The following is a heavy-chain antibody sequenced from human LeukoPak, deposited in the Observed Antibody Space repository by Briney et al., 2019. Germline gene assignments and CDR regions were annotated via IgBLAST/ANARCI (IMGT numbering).Heavy chain of an antibody. CDR3: AREGYDILTGIGYFDL. Sequence: SQTLSLTCAVSGGSISSGGYSWSWIRQPPGKGLEWIAYIYHSGSTYYNPSLKSRVTISVDRSKNQFSLKLSSVTAADTAVYYCAREGYDILTGIGYFDLWGRGTLVTVSS. CDR2: IYHSGST. D-gene: IGHD3-9*01. CDR1: GGSISSGGYS. V-gene: IGHV4-30-2*01. J-gene: IGHJ2*01.